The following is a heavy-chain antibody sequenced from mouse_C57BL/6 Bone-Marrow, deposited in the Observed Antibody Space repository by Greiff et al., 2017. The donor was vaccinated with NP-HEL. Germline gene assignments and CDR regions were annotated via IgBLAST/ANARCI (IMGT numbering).Heavy chain of an antibody. Sequence: VQLQQSGPELVKPGASVKISCKASGYSFTSYYIHWVKQRPGQGLEWIGWIYPGSGNTKYNEKFKGKATLTADTSTSTAYMQLSSLTSEDSAVYYCARGELSSSDYWGQGTTLTVSS. CDR3: ARGELSSSDY. J-gene: IGHJ2*01. CDR1: GYSFTSYY. CDR2: IYPGSGNT. V-gene: IGHV1-66*01. D-gene: IGHD1-1*01.